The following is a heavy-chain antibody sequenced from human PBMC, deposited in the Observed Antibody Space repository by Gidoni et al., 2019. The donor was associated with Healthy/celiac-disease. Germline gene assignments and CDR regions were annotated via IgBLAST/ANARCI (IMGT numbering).Heavy chain of an antibody. J-gene: IGHJ1*01. CDR2: IIPIFGTA. CDR3: ASYYYDSSGYRAEYFQH. V-gene: IGHV1-69*01. D-gene: IGHD3-22*01. CDR1: GGTFSSYA. Sequence: QVQLVQSGAEVKKPGSSVKVSCKASGGTFSSYAISWVRQAPGQDLEWMGGIIPIFGTANYAQKFQGRVTITADESTSTAYMELSSLRSEDTAVYYCASYYYDSSGYRAEYFQHWGQGTLVTVSS.